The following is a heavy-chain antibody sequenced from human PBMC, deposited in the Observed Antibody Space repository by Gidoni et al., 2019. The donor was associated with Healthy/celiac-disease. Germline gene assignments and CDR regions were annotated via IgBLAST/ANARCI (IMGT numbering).Heavy chain of an antibody. Sequence: QVQLVESGGGVVQPGRSLSLSCAASGFPFSRHGMHWVRQAPGKGLEWVAVIWYDGSNKYYADSVKGRFTISRDNSKNTLYLKMNSLRAEDTAVYYCARDLNGVEKDYYYGMDVWGQGTTVTVSS. J-gene: IGHJ6*02. V-gene: IGHV3-33*01. CDR1: GFPFSRHG. CDR3: ARDLNGVEKDYYYGMDV. CDR2: IWYDGSNK. D-gene: IGHD7-27*01.